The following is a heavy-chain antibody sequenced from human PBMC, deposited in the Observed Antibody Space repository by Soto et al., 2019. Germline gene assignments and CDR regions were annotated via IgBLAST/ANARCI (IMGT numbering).Heavy chain of an antibody. CDR2: IWYHGAYE. Sequence: QEQLVESGGGVVQPGRSLRLSCAASGFSFNTYGMNWVRQAPGRGLEWVALIWYHGAYEYYADSVKGRFTISRDNSRNTLYLQMTSMKADDKAVYYCARTRRGETAIITDGLDLWGQGTQVTVSS. J-gene: IGHJ5*02. D-gene: IGHD5-18*01. V-gene: IGHV3-33*01. CDR1: GFSFNTYG. CDR3: ARTRRGETAIITDGLDL.